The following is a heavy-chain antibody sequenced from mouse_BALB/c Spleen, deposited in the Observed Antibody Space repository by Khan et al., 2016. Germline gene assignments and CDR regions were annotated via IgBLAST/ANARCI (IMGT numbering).Heavy chain of an antibody. CDR3: AKTIYDGNYYSMDY. J-gene: IGHJ4*01. Sequence: QVQLKESGPGLVQPSQSLSITCTVSGFSLTSYGVHWVRQSPGKGLEWLGVIWRGGSTDYNAAFMSRLRITKDNSKSQVFFKMNILQADDTAIYYCAKTIYDGNYYSMDYWGQGTSVTVSS. D-gene: IGHD2-1*01. CDR2: IWRGGST. V-gene: IGHV2-5*01. CDR1: GFSLTSYG.